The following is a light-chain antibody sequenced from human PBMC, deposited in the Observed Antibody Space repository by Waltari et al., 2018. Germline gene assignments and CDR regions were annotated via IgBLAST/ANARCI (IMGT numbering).Light chain of an antibody. Sequence: DIVMTQSPDSLAVSLGVRAPIHCKSSQSVLYSSNNKNYLAWYQQKPGQPPKLLIYWASTRESGVPDRFSASGSGTDFTLTISSLQAEDVAVYYCQQYYSTPRTFGRGTMVEIK. CDR3: QQYYSTPRT. J-gene: IGKJ1*01. CDR1: QSVLYSSNNKNY. CDR2: WAS. V-gene: IGKV4-1*01.